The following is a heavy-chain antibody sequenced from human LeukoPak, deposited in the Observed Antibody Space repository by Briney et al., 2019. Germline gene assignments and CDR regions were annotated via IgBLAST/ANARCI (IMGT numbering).Heavy chain of an antibody. Sequence: ASVKVSCKASGYTFTSYDINWVRQATGQGLEWMGWMNPNSGNTGYAQNFQGRVTMTRNTSITTAYMEPSSLRSEDTAVYYCAGGPGYYGSGSSAGFDYWGQGTLVTVSS. V-gene: IGHV1-8*01. CDR3: AGGPGYYGSGSSAGFDY. J-gene: IGHJ4*02. CDR2: MNPNSGNT. D-gene: IGHD3-10*01. CDR1: GYTFTSYD.